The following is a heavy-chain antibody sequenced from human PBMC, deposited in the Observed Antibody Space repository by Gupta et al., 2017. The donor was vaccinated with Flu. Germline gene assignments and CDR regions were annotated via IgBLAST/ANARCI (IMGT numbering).Heavy chain of an antibody. CDR2: IKSKADGGTK. CDR3: STYDGSFRY. CDR1: GFTFTSAW. V-gene: IGHV3-15*01. J-gene: IGHJ4*02. D-gene: IGHD3-3*01. Sequence: EVQLVESGGGLVKPGGSLRLSCAASGFTFTSAWMSWVRQAPGKGREWIGRIKSKADGGTKDYAAPVEDKFIISRDDSNNTLYLQLNSLKTEDTAVYYCSTYDGSFRYWGQGTLVTVSS.